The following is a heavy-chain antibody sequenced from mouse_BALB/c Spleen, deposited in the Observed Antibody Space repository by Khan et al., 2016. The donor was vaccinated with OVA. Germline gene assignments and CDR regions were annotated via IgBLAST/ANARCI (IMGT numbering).Heavy chain of an antibody. Sequence: VQLQQSGAELVKPGASVKLSCKASGYTFNSYYMYWVKRRPGQGLEWIGEINPNNGDANFNEKFKNKATLTVDKSSNTAFMQLSSLTSEDSAVYYCTRSGYGSFAYWGQGTLVTVSA. CDR1: GYTFNSYY. CDR2: INPNNGDA. D-gene: IGHD2-2*01. CDR3: TRSGYGSFAY. V-gene: IGHV1S81*02. J-gene: IGHJ3*01.